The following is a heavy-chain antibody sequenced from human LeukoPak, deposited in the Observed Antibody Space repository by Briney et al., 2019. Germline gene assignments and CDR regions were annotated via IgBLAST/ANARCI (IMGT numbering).Heavy chain of an antibody. J-gene: IGHJ5*02. Sequence: SETLSLTCTVSGGSISSYYWSWIRQPPGKGLEWIGYIYYSGSTNYNPSLKSRVTISVDTSKNQFSLKLSSVTAADTAVYYCARGGDIVVVPAAFAGDWLDPWGQGTLVTVSS. D-gene: IGHD2-2*01. CDR1: GGSISSYY. V-gene: IGHV4-59*01. CDR3: ARGGDIVVVPAAFAGDWLDP. CDR2: IYYSGST.